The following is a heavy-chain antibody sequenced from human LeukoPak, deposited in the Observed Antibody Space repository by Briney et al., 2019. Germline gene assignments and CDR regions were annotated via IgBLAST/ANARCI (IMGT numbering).Heavy chain of an antibody. CDR1: GYTFTSYY. J-gene: IGHJ5*02. Sequence: SVKVSCKASGYTFTSYYMHWVRQAPGQGLEWMGGIIPIFGTANYAQKFQGRVTITADKSTSTAYMELSSLRSEDTAVYYCARDRVAGNWFDPWGQGTLVTVSS. D-gene: IGHD6-19*01. V-gene: IGHV1-69*06. CDR3: ARDRVAGNWFDP. CDR2: IIPIFGTA.